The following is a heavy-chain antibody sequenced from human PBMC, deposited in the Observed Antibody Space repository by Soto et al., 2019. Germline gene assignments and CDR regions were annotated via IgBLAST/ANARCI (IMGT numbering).Heavy chain of an antibody. CDR3: ARDATYYNWNYYSYYGLDV. J-gene: IGHJ6*02. V-gene: IGHV1-3*01. Sequence: QVQLVQSGAEVKKPGASVKVSCKASGYTFTNYAMHWVRQAPGQRLEWMGWINAGNGDTKFSQKFRGRVTITRDTSASTAYMELSSLRSEDTAVYYCARDATYYNWNYYSYYGLDVWGQGTTVTVSS. CDR1: GYTFTNYA. D-gene: IGHD1-20*01. CDR2: INAGNGDT.